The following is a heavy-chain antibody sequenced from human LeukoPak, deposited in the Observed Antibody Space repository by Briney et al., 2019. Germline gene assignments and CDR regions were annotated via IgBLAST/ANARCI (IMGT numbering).Heavy chain of an antibody. V-gene: IGHV3-15*01. CDR3: TTVGKYSGDRDY. CDR1: GFTFSNAW. J-gene: IGHJ4*02. D-gene: IGHD5-12*01. Sequence: MAGGSLRLSCAASGFTFSNAWMSWVRQARGKGLEWVGRIKSKTDGGTTDYAAPVKGRFTISRDDSKNTLYLQMNSLKTEDTAVYYCTTVGKYSGDRDYWGQGTLVTVSS. CDR2: IKSKTDGGTT.